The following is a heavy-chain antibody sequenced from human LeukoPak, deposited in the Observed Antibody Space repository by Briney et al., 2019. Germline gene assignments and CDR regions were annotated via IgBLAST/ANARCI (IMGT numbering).Heavy chain of an antibody. D-gene: IGHD2-15*01. Sequence: ASVKVSCKASGYTFSTHDISWVRQAPGQGLEWMGWMNPNSGNTGYAQNFQGRVSISSDTSTSTAYMELSSLRSEDTAVYYCGRGSKYCNGDNCYDLDNWGQGTLVTVSS. V-gene: IGHV1-8*03. J-gene: IGHJ4*02. CDR3: GRGSKYCNGDNCYDLDN. CDR1: GYTFSTHD. CDR2: MNPNSGNT.